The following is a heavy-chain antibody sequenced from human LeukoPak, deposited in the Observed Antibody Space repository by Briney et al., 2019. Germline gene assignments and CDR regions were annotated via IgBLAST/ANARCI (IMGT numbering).Heavy chain of an antibody. CDR1: GGSISSGGYY. D-gene: IGHD2-15*01. Sequence: SETLSLTCTVSGGSISSGGYYWSWIRQHPGKGLEWIGYIYYSGSTYYNPSLKSRVTISVDTSKNQFSLKLSSVTAADTAVYYCASGGCSGGSCYLFDYWGQGTLVTVSS. CDR3: ASGGCSGGSCYLFDY. V-gene: IGHV4-31*03. J-gene: IGHJ4*02. CDR2: IYYSGST.